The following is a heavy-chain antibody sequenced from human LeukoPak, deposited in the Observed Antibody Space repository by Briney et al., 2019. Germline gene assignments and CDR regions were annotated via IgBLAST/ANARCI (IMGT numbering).Heavy chain of an antibody. D-gene: IGHD6-13*01. J-gene: IGHJ4*02. V-gene: IGHV3-23*01. CDR2: ISGSGGRT. CDR1: GFSFNSYA. CDR3: AKDREYSSSWNYYFDS. Sequence: GGSLRLSCAASGFSFNSYAMSWVRQAPGKGLEWVSAISGSGGRTHFADSVKGRFTISRDKSKNTMSLQMNSLRAEDTAVYFCAKDREYSSSWNYYFDSWGQGTLVTVSS.